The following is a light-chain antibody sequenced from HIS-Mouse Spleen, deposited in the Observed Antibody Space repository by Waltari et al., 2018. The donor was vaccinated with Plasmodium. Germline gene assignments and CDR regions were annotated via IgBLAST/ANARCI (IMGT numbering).Light chain of an antibody. CDR2: EDS. V-gene: IGLV3-10*01. J-gene: IGLJ3*02. CDR3: YATDSSGNHRG. CDR1: ALPKKY. Sequence: SYELTQPPSVSVSPGQTARINCSGDALPKKYAYWYQQKAGQAPVLVIYEDSKRPSGRPVSFSGSSSGTMATLTSSGAQVEDEADYYCYATDSSGNHRGFGGGTKLTVL.